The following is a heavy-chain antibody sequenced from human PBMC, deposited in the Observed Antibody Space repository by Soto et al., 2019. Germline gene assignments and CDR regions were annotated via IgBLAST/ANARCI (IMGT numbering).Heavy chain of an antibody. CDR1: GGSISSSSYY. CDR2: IYYSGST. D-gene: IGHD3-10*02. Sequence: QLQLQESGPGLVKPSETLSLTCTVSGGSISSSSYYWGWIRQPPGKGLEWIGSIYYSGSTYYNPSLTSRVTISVDPSENQCSLKLISVPAADPAVYYCARSLITMLPEADWGQGTLVTVSS. V-gene: IGHV4-39*01. CDR3: ARSLITMLPEAD. J-gene: IGHJ4*02.